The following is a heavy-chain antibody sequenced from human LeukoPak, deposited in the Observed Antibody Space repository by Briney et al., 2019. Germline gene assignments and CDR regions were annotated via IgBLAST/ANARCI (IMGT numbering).Heavy chain of an antibody. Sequence: SQTLSLTCTVSGGSISSGGYYWSWIRQHPGKGLEWIGYIYYSGSTYYNPSLESRLAISVDTSKNQFSLKLTSVTAADTAVYYCARIAEWDDAFDIWGHGTMVTVSS. V-gene: IGHV4-31*03. J-gene: IGHJ3*02. CDR3: ARIAEWDDAFDI. CDR2: IYYSGST. D-gene: IGHD1-14*01. CDR1: GGSISSGGYY.